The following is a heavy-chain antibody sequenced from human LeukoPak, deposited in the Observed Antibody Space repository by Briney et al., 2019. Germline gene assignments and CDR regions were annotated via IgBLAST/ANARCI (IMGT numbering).Heavy chain of an antibody. D-gene: IGHD5-18*01. CDR2: IGPSGDRT. CDR1: GFIFRNYG. Sequence: GGSLRLSCSASGFIFRNYGMNWVPQAPGKGLEGVSEIGPSGDRTYYADSVKGRFTISRDNSKNTLYLQMRSLRDEDTAVYYCARDSGWIQFHYWGQGTQVTVSS. V-gene: IGHV3-23*01. CDR3: ARDSGWIQFHY. J-gene: IGHJ4*02.